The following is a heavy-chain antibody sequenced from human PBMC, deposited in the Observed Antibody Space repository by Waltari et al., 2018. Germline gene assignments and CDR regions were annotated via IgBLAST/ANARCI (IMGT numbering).Heavy chain of an antibody. CDR2: IYHSGRP. J-gene: IGHJ4*02. V-gene: IGHV4-4*02. CDR1: GGSISSSNW. D-gene: IGHD6-19*01. CDR3: ARAKAVAGTSFDY. Sequence: QVQLQESGPGLVKPSGTLSLTCAVSGGSISSSNWWSWVRQPPGKGLEWIGEIYHSGRPNYHPSLKSRVTISVDKSKNQFSLKRSSVTAADTAVYYCARAKAVAGTSFDYWGQGTLVTVSS.